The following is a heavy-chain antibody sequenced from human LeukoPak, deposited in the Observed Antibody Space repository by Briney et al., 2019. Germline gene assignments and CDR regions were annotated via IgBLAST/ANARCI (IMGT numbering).Heavy chain of an antibody. Sequence: SETLSLTCTVSGGSISSYYWSWIRQPPGKGLEWIGYIYYSGSTNYNPSLKSRVTISVDTSKNQFSLKLSSVTAADTAVYYCARGSLEYYFDYWGQGTLVTVSS. CDR1: GGSISSYY. CDR3: ARGSLEYYFDY. J-gene: IGHJ4*02. CDR2: IYYSGST. V-gene: IGHV4-59*08. D-gene: IGHD3-3*01.